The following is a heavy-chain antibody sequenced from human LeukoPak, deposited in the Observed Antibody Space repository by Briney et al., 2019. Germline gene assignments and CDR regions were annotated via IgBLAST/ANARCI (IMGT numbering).Heavy chain of an antibody. V-gene: IGHV3-21*05. Sequence: PGGSLRLSCAASGFTFSSYEMNWVRQAPGKGLEWVSYISSSSSYIYYADSVKGRFTISRDNAKNSLYLQMNSLRAEDTAVYYCARAGCSGGSCYYFDYWGQGTLVTVSS. D-gene: IGHD2-15*01. CDR1: GFTFSSYE. CDR3: ARAGCSGGSCYYFDY. CDR2: ISSSSSYI. J-gene: IGHJ4*02.